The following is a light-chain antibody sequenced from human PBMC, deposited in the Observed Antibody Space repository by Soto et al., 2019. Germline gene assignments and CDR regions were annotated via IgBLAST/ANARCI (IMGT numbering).Light chain of an antibody. J-gene: IGLJ2*01. CDR2: EVT. Sequence: QSALTQPASVSGSPGQSITISCTGTSSDVGSYNIVSWYQQHPGKAPKLMIYEVTKRPSGVSNRFSGSNSGNTASLTVSGLQAEDEADYYCCSYAGGSTLLVGGGTKLTVL. CDR3: CSYAGGSTLL. V-gene: IGLV2-23*01. CDR1: SSDVGSYNI.